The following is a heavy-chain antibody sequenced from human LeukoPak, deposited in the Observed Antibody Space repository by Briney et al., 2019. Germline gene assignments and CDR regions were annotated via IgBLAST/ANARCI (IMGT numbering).Heavy chain of an antibody. CDR1: GFTFSSYN. D-gene: IGHD5-12*01. Sequence: GGSLRLSCAASGFTFSSYNMNWVRQAPGKGLEWVSSISSSSSYIYYADSVKGRFTISRDNAKNSLYLQMNSLRAEDTAVYYCARRKATIDYYMDVWGKGTTVTVSS. CDR2: ISSSSSYI. J-gene: IGHJ6*03. CDR3: ARRKATIDYYMDV. V-gene: IGHV3-21*01.